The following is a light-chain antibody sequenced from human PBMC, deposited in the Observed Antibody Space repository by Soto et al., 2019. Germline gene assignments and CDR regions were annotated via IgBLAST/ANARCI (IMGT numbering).Light chain of an antibody. V-gene: IGLV2-14*03. CDR3: SSYTTRSVV. CDR1: SSDLSDYNY. CDR2: EVS. Sequence: QSLLTQPASVSGSPGHSITISCTATSSDLSDYNYVSWYQQHPGKAPKLIIYEVSNRPLGASNRFSGSNSGNTASLTISGLQAEDEADYYCSSYTTRSVVFGGGTQLTVL. J-gene: IGLJ2*01.